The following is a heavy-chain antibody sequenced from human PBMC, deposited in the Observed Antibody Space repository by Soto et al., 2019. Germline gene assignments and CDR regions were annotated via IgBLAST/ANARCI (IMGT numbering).Heavy chain of an antibody. CDR3: ARADDSSGYTRGKYYYYAMDV. D-gene: IGHD3-22*01. Sequence: PGGYLTLSCAASGFTFSTYWMSWVRQAPGKGLEWVANIKQDGSEKYYLDSVKGRFTISRDNAKNSLSLQMNSLRAEDTAVYYCARADDSSGYTRGKYYYYAMDVWGQGTTVTVSS. CDR1: GFTFSTYW. CDR2: IKQDGSEK. J-gene: IGHJ6*02. V-gene: IGHV3-7*01.